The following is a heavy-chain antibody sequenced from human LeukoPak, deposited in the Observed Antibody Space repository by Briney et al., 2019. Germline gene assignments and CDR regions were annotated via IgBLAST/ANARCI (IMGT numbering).Heavy chain of an antibody. CDR2: ISGSGVT. CDR1: GFTFSSYW. D-gene: IGHD2-15*01. Sequence: PGGSLRLSCAASGFTFSSYWMTWVRQAPGKGLEWVSGISGSGVTDYADSVKGRFTISRDNRKNLLHLQMNSLRPDDSAVYYCVKDLGSAITSALALDVWGQGTTVTVSS. CDR3: VKDLGSAITSALALDV. J-gene: IGHJ6*02. V-gene: IGHV3-23*01.